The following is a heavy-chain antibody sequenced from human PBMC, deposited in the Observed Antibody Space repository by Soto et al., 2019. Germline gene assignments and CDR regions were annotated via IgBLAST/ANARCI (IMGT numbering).Heavy chain of an antibody. V-gene: IGHV3-9*01. J-gene: IGHJ5*02. CDR1: GFTFDDYD. CDR3: AKSRRVAAPDFPVFAFDL. Sequence: PGGSLRLSCEDSGFTFDDYDMRWVRQAPGKGLEWVSGIALNSGSIEYVDSVKGRFTISRDNAKNSLFLQMNSLRTDDTAVYYCAKSRRVAAPDFPVFAFDLWGQGILVTVS. CDR2: IALNSGSI. D-gene: IGHD2-15*01.